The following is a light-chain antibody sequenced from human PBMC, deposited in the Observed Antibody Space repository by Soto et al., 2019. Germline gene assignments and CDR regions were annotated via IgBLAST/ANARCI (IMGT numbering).Light chain of an antibody. CDR2: DNN. J-gene: IGLJ1*01. CDR1: SSNIGNNY. CDR3: GTWDSSLSAYV. V-gene: IGLV1-51*01. Sequence: VLTQPPSVSAAPGQKVTISCSGSSSNIGNNYVSWYQQLPGTAPKLLIYDNNKRPSGIPDRFSGSKSGTSATLGITGLQTGDEADYYCGTWDSSLSAYVFGTGTKVTV.